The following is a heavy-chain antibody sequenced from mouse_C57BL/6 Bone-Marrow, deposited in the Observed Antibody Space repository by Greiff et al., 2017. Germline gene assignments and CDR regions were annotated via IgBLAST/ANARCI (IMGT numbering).Heavy chain of an antibody. CDR2: IDPANGNT. Sequence: EVQLQQSVAELVRPGASVKLSCTASGFNIKNTYMHWVKQRPEQGLEWIGRIDPANGNTKYAPKFQGKATITADTSSNTAYLQLSSLTSEDTAIYYCASPIYYGNYSRGFYFDYWGQGTTLTVSS. CDR3: ASPIYYGNYSRGFYFDY. D-gene: IGHD2-1*01. J-gene: IGHJ2*01. CDR1: GFNIKNTY. V-gene: IGHV14-3*01.